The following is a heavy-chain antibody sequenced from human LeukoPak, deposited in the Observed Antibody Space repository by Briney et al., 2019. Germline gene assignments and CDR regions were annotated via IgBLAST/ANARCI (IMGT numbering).Heavy chain of an antibody. D-gene: IGHD6-13*01. CDR3: ARELIAAAGTLAQGLDY. V-gene: IGHV1-3*03. Sequence: ASVKVSCKTSGYTFTSHGITWVRQAPGQRLEWMGWINAGNGNTKYSQEFQGRVTITRDTSASTAYMELSSLRSEDMAVYYCARELIAAAGTLAQGLDYWGQGTLVTVSS. J-gene: IGHJ4*02. CDR2: INAGNGNT. CDR1: GYTFTSHG.